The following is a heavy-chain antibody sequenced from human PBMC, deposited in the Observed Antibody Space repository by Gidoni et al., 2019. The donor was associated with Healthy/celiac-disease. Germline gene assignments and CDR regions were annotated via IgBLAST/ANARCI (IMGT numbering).Heavy chain of an antibody. CDR3: ARERNGFGGVIVIPGYFDY. CDR1: GGSFSGYY. CDR2: INHSGSN. D-gene: IGHD3-16*02. Sequence: QVQLQQWGAGLLKPSETLSLTCAVYGGSFSGYYWSWIRQPPGKGLEWIGEINHSGSNNYNPSLKSRVTISVDTSKNQFSLKLSSVTAADTAVYYCARERNGFGGVIVIPGYFDYWGQGTLVTVSS. V-gene: IGHV4-34*01. J-gene: IGHJ4*02.